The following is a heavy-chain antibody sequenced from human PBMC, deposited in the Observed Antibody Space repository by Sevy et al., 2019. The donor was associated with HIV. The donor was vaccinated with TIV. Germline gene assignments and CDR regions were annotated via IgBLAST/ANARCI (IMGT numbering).Heavy chain of an antibody. Sequence: GESLKISCAASGFTFSSFGMHWVRQAPGKGLEWVSVISHDGGNKYYGDSVKGRFTISRDNSKNTMYLQMNSLRDEDTAVYYCAKGHGRSSAWLDYWGQGTLVTVSS. CDR3: AKGHGRSSAWLDY. V-gene: IGHV3-30*18. CDR1: GFTFSSFG. J-gene: IGHJ4*02. CDR2: ISHDGGNK. D-gene: IGHD6-19*01.